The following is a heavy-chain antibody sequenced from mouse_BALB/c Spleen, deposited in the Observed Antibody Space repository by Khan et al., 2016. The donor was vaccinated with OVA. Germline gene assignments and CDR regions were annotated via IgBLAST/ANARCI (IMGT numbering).Heavy chain of an antibody. V-gene: IGHV2-6-1*01. Sequence: QVQLKESGPGLVAPSQSLSITCTISGFSLTNYGVHWVRQPPGKGLEWLVVIWSDGTTTYDSALKSRLTISKDNSKSQVLLKMDSLPTEDTARYYCARQPYFHYYVMDDWGQGTSVTVSS. D-gene: IGHD2-10*01. CDR2: IWSDGTT. J-gene: IGHJ4*01. CDR1: GFSLTNYG. CDR3: ARQPYFHYYVMDD.